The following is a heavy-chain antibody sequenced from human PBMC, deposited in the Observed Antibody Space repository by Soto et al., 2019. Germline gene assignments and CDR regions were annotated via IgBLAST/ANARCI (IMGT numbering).Heavy chain of an antibody. Sequence: GGSLRLSCAASGFTFSGYGMHWVRQAPGKGLEWVAVIWYDGSNKYYADSVKGRFTISRDNSKNTLYLQMNSLRAEDTAVYYCARVYLYCSGGSCYFDYWGQGTLVTSPQ. CDR1: GFTFSGYG. CDR3: ARVYLYCSGGSCYFDY. J-gene: IGHJ4*02. V-gene: IGHV3-33*01. CDR2: IWYDGSNK. D-gene: IGHD2-15*01.